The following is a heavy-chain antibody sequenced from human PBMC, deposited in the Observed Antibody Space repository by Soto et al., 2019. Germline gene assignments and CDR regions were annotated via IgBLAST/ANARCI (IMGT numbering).Heavy chain of an antibody. D-gene: IGHD2-15*01. CDR2: IIPIFGTA. CDR1: GGPLTSNA. V-gene: IGHV1-69*12. CDR3: ARVGGLYCSGGSCYPKNWFDP. J-gene: IGHJ5*02. Sequence: QVQLVQSGAEVKKPGSSVKVSCKASGGPLTSNAISWVRQPPEQGLEWMGGIIPIFGTANNAQKFQGRVTITADESTSTAYMELSSLRSEDTAVYYCARVGGLYCSGGSCYPKNWFDPWGQGTLVTVSS.